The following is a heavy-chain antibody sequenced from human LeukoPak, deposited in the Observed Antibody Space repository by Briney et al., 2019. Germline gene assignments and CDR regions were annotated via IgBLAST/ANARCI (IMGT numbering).Heavy chain of an antibody. CDR3: TTRGPGATSEYFQH. V-gene: IGHV3-15*01. Sequence: GGSLRLSCAASGYTFSNAWMSSVRQAPGKGLEWVGRIKSKTDGGTTDYAAPVKGRFTSSTDDSKNTLYLQMNSLKTEDTAVYYCTTRGPGATSEYFQHWGQGTLVTVSS. CDR2: IKSKTDGGTT. CDR1: GYTFSNAW. D-gene: IGHD1-26*01. J-gene: IGHJ1*01.